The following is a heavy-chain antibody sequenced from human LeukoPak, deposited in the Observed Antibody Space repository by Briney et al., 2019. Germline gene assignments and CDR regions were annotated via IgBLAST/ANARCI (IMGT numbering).Heavy chain of an antibody. J-gene: IGHJ4*02. Sequence: GGSLRLSCAASGFIFSSYEMHWVRQAPGKGLEWVAVISYDGSNKYYADSVKGRFTISRDNSKNTLYLQMNSLRAEDTAVYYCARASITMIVVVISYYFDYWGQGTLVTVSS. D-gene: IGHD3-22*01. V-gene: IGHV3-30*04. CDR1: GFIFSSYE. CDR3: ARASITMIVVVISYYFDY. CDR2: ISYDGSNK.